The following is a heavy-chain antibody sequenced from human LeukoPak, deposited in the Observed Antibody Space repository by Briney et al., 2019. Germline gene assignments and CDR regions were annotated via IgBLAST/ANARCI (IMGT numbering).Heavy chain of an antibody. CDR3: ARDLPSTSNRELDY. CDR2: INPNVGGI. V-gene: IGHV1-2*02. D-gene: IGHD1-14*01. Sequence: ASVQVSCKASVYIFTDYFMYWVRQTPGQRLEWMGGINPNVGGIIYAHNFQERVTMTSDTSINTAYMELSRLRSDDTAVYYCARDLPSTSNRELDYWGQGTPVTVST. J-gene: IGHJ4*02. CDR1: VYIFTDYF.